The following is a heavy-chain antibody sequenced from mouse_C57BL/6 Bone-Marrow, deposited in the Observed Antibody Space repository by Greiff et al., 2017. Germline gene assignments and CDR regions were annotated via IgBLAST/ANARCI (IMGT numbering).Heavy chain of an antibody. CDR1: GYTFTSYW. V-gene: IGHV1-50*01. CDR3: ARGKLAWFAY. Sequence: QVQLQQPGAELVKPGASVKLSCKASGYTFTSYWMQWVKQRPGQGLEWIGEIDPSDSYTNYNQKFKGKATLTVDTSSSTAYMQLSSLTSEDSAVYDGARGKLAWFAYWGQGTLVTVSA. J-gene: IGHJ3*01. CDR2: IDPSDSYT.